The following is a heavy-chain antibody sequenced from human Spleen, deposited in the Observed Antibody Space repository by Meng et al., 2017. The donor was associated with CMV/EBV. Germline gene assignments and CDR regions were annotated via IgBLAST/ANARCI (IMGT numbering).Heavy chain of an antibody. Sequence: TFTAYYMHWVRQAPGQGLEWMGWINPHSGGTNYAQRFQGRVTMTRDMSISTAYMELTRLRSDDTAVYYCARNPSHTIFGVGNLDWFDPWGQGTLVTVSS. D-gene: IGHD3-3*01. CDR3: ARNPSHTIFGVGNLDWFDP. CDR2: INPHSGGT. V-gene: IGHV1-2*02. CDR1: TFTAYY. J-gene: IGHJ5*02.